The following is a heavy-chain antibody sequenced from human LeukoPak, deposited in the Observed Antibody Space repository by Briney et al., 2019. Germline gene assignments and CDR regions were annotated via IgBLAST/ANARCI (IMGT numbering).Heavy chain of an antibody. Sequence: GESLKISCTGSGNTFTNYWIVWVRQMPGKGLEWMGIIYSVDSDTRYSPSFQGQVTISVDKSINTAYLQWSSLKTSDTAIYYCARPGGRKTRYDALDLWGQGTMVTVSS. J-gene: IGHJ3*01. CDR2: IYSVDSDT. CDR1: GNTFTNYW. V-gene: IGHV5-51*01. D-gene: IGHD3-16*01. CDR3: ARPGGRKTRYDALDL.